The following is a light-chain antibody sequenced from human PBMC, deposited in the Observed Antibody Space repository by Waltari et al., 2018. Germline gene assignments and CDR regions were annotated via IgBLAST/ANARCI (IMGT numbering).Light chain of an antibody. CDR1: QSIATR. J-gene: IGKJ2*01. V-gene: IGKV1-39*01. CDR2: DAS. CDR3: QQSSNLPYT. Sequence: DIQMTQSPSSLSASEGDRVTITCRASQSIATRLNWYQQKPGKAPKVLIFDASTLQTGVPSRLRGSASGTHFTLTISSLQPEDSATYFCQQSSNLPYTFGQGTKLEIK.